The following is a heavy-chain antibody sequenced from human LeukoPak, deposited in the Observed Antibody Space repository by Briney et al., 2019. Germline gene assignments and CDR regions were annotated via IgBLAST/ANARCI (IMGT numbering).Heavy chain of an antibody. J-gene: IGHJ4*02. V-gene: IGHV3-74*01. Sequence: GGSLRLSCAASGFTFSTSWMHWVRQAPGEGLVWVSRINSDGTYTNYADSVKGRFTISRDNAKNTLYLQMNSLRVEDTSVYYCATMVRGKSLVWGQGTLVTVSS. CDR2: INSDGTYT. D-gene: IGHD3-10*01. CDR3: ATMVRGKSLV. CDR1: GFTFSTSW.